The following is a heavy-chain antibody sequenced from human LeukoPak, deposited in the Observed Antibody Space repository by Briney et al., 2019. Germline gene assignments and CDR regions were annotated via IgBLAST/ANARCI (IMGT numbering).Heavy chain of an antibody. Sequence: GGSLRLSCAASGFNFKTYTLTWVRQAPGKRPEWLSPITAGDGATYYADSVRGRFTISRDYSRNTVYLHLSGLRAEDTAVYYCARDRSTDAISEFWGQGTLVAVSS. CDR2: ITAGDGAT. V-gene: IGHV3-23*01. J-gene: IGHJ4*02. CDR3: ARDRSTDAISEF. D-gene: IGHD1-1*01. CDR1: GFNFKTYT.